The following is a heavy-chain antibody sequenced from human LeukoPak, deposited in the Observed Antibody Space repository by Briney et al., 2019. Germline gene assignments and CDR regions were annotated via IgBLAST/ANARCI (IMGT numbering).Heavy chain of an antibody. CDR1: GFTFRDYW. CDR3: ARESYYGLGSYSY. D-gene: IGHD3-10*01. CDR2: IDSDATST. V-gene: IGHV3-74*01. Sequence: PGGSLRLSCAASGFTFRDYWMHWVRQAPGKGLMWVSHIDSDATSTYYTDSVKGRFTIPRDNAKNTVYLQMNSLRAEDTAIYYCARESYYGLGSYSYWGQGTLVTVSS. J-gene: IGHJ4*02.